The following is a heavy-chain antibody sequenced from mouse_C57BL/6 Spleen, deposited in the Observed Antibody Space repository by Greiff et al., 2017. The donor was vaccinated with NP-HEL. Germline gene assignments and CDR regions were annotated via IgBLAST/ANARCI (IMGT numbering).Heavy chain of an antibody. CDR1: GYTFTSYW. V-gene: IGHV1-61*01. Sequence: QVQLQQPGAELVRPGSSVKLSCKASGYTFTSYWMDWVKQRPGQGLEWIGNIYHSDSETHYNQKFKGKATFTVDKSYNTAYMQLSSLTSEDSAVYYCARGDYWFAYWGQGTLVTVSA. CDR2: IYHSDSET. D-gene: IGHD2-4*01. J-gene: IGHJ3*01. CDR3: ARGDYWFAY.